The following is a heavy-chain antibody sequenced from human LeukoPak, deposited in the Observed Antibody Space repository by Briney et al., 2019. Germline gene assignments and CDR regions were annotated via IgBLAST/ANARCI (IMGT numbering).Heavy chain of an antibody. D-gene: IGHD3-22*01. CDR1: GFTFSSYA. V-gene: IGHV3-23*01. CDR2: ISGSGGST. CDR3: AKRRYYYDSSGYYQTQYYFDY. J-gene: IGHJ4*02. Sequence: GGSLRLSCAASGFTFSSYAMSWVRQAPGKGLEWVSAISGSGGSTYYADSVKGRFTISRDNSKNTLYLQMNSLRAEDTAVYYCAKRRYYYDSSGYYQTQYYFDYWGQGTQVTVSS.